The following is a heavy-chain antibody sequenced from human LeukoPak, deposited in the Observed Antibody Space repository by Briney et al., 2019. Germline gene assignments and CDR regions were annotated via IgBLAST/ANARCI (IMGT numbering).Heavy chain of an antibody. CDR3: ARGPIWFGGSERSWFDP. D-gene: IGHD3-10*01. Sequence: GASVKVSCKASGYTFTSYAMHWVRQAPGQRLEWMGWINAGNGNTKYSQKFQGRVTITRDTSASTAYMELSSLRSEDTAVYYCARGPIWFGGSERSWFDPWGQGTLVTVSS. CDR1: GYTFTSYA. V-gene: IGHV1-3*01. J-gene: IGHJ5*02. CDR2: INAGNGNT.